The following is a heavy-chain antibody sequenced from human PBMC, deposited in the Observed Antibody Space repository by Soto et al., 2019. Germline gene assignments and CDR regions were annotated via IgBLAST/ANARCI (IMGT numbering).Heavy chain of an antibody. J-gene: IGHJ4*02. V-gene: IGHV4-4*07. CDR1: GGSISSYY. Sequence: QVQLQESGPGLVKPSETLSLTCTVSGGSISSYYWSWIRQPAGKGLEWIGRIYTSGSTNYNPSLKSRVTMSVDTSKNQFSPKLSSVTAADTAVYYCARSRSAKSHDYFDYWGQGTLVTVSS. CDR3: ARSRSAKSHDYFDY. CDR2: IYTSGST.